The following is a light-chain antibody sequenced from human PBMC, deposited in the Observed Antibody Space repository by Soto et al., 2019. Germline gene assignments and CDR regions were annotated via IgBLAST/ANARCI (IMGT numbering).Light chain of an antibody. CDR2: ANN. V-gene: IGLV1-40*01. Sequence: QSVLTQPPSVSGAPGQTVTISCTGTISNIGARVDVHWYQHLPGLAPKLLIYANNIRPSGVPDRFSGSKSGSSASLAISGLQAEDEGDYYCQSYDSSLSGSYAFGTGTKLTVL. J-gene: IGLJ1*01. CDR1: ISNIGARVD. CDR3: QSYDSSLSGSYA.